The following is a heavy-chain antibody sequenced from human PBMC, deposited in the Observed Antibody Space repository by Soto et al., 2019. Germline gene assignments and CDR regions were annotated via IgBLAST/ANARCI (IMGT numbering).Heavy chain of an antibody. V-gene: IGHV3-9*01. Sequence: EVQLVESGGGLVQPGRSLRLSCEASGFTFDDYAMHWVRQAPGKGLEWVSGISRNSGDIGYGDSVKGRFTISRDNAKNSLYLRMTSLRTEDTALYYCAKEVFEGDPYIPSPPDGRWGMDVWGQGTTVTVSS. CDR2: ISRNSGDI. D-gene: IGHD1-26*01. CDR3: AKEVFEGDPYIPSPPDGRWGMDV. CDR1: GFTFDDYA. J-gene: IGHJ6*02.